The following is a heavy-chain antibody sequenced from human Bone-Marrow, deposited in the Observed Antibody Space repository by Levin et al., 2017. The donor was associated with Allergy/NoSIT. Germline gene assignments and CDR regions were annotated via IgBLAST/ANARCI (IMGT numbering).Heavy chain of an antibody. V-gene: IGHV3-7*01. J-gene: IGHJ3*02. CDR2: IKQDGSEK. Sequence: AASVKVSCAASGFTFSSYWMSWVRQAPGKGLEWVANIKQDGSEKYYVDSVKGRFTISRDNAKNSLYLQMNSLRAEDTAVYYCARDGDIVVVVAAMDFDIWGQGTMVTVSS. D-gene: IGHD2-15*01. CDR1: GFTFSSYW. CDR3: ARDGDIVVVVAAMDFDI.